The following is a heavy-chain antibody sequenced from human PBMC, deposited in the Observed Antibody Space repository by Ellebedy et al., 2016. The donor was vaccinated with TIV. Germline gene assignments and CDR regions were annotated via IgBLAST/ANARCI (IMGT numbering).Heavy chain of an antibody. CDR1: GFQFTDFY. Sequence: GESLKISCASSGFQFTDFYMNWIRQTPGKGLEWLSYISVSGHDPNYADAVRGRFTISRDNAKTTLFLHMNDLRVEDTAVYYCVSVARLAANWGQGTQVTVSS. CDR2: ISVSGHDP. D-gene: IGHD5/OR15-5a*01. V-gene: IGHV3-11*06. J-gene: IGHJ1*01. CDR3: VSVARLAAN.